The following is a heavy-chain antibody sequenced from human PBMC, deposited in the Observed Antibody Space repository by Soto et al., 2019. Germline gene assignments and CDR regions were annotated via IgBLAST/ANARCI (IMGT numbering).Heavy chain of an antibody. Sequence: ASVKVSCKASGCTFSNFGINWVRQAPGQGLEWMGWITPYNGNANYAQKYQDRLTVTTDTSTNTAYLELRSLRSDDTAVYFCARARMYSGAYHDYWGQGTLVTVSS. CDR2: ITPYNGNA. V-gene: IGHV1-18*04. CDR1: GCTFSNFG. J-gene: IGHJ4*02. CDR3: ARARMYSGAYHDY. D-gene: IGHD1-26*01.